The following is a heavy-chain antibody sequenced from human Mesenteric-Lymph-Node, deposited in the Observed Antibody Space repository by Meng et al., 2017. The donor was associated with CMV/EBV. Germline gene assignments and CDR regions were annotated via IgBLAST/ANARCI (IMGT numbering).Heavy chain of an antibody. CDR2: ISFDESIK. V-gene: IGHV3-30*04. CDR1: GFSFSAYV. J-gene: IGHJ4*02. D-gene: IGHD4-17*01. CDR3: ARDKFEATVTTSEY. Sequence: GESLKISCAASGFSFSAYVMHWVRQAPGKGLEWVAVISFDESIKSYADSVKGRFTVSRDNSKNTLYLHMNSLRPEDTAVYYCARDKFEATVTTSEYWGQGTLVTVSS.